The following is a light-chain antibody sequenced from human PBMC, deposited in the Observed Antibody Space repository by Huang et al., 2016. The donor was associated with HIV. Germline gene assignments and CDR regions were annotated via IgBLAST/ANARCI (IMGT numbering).Light chain of an antibody. Sequence: EIVLTQSPATLSLSPGESATLSCRASQRVSSYLAWYQQKFGQAPRLLMSAASNRATSIPDRFSCSGSGTDFTLTISSLEPEDFAVYYCQRSNWPPTFGGGTKVEIK. CDR2: AAS. J-gene: IGKJ4*01. CDR3: QRSNWPPT. V-gene: IGKV3-11*01. CDR1: QRVSSY.